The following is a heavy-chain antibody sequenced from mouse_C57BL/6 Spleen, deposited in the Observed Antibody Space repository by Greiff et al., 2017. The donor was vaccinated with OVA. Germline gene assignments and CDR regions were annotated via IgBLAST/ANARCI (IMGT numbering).Heavy chain of an antibody. Sequence: VHLVESGPELVKPGASVKISCKASGYAFSSSWMNWVKQRPGKGLEWIGRIYPGDGDTNYNGKFKGKATLTADKSSSTAYMQLSSLTSEDSAVYVCAREGYSNYWFAYWGQGTLVTVSA. V-gene: IGHV1-82*01. CDR2: IYPGDGDT. D-gene: IGHD2-5*01. CDR3: AREGYSNYWFAY. CDR1: GYAFSSSW. J-gene: IGHJ3*01.